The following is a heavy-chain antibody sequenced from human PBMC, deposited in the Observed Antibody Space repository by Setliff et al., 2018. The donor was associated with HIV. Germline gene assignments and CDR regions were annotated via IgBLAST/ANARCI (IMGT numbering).Heavy chain of an antibody. CDR2: INPNSGGT. J-gene: IGHJ6*03. D-gene: IGHD6-19*01. Sequence: ASVKVSCKTSGYTFTGYYMHWVRQAPGQGLEWMGWINPNSGGTNYAQNFQGRVTMTRDTSISTAYMELSRLRSDDTAVYYCARDLVAVANTFYYYYMDVWGKGTTVTVSS. CDR3: ARDLVAVANTFYYYYMDV. CDR1: GYTFTGYY. V-gene: IGHV1-2*02.